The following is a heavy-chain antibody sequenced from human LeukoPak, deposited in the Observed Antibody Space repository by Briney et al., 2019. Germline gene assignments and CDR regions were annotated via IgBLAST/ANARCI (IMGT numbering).Heavy chain of an antibody. D-gene: IGHD2-2*01. CDR3: ARVLVVPNSADYLDY. CDR2: INWNGGST. CDR1: GFTFDDYG. V-gene: IGHV3-20*04. J-gene: IGHJ4*02. Sequence: GGSLRLSCAASGFTFDDYGMSWVRQAPGKGLEWVSGINWNGGSTGYADSVKGRFTISRDNAKNSLYLQMNSLRAEDTASYYCARVLVVPNSADYLDYWGQGTLVTVSS.